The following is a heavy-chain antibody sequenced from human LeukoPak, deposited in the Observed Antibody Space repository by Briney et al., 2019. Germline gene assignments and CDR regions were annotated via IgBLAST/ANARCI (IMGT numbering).Heavy chain of an antibody. Sequence: KPSETLSLTCSVSGGSISSYYWSWIRQPAGKGLEWIGRIYTSGSTNYNPSLKSRVTMSVDTSKNQFSLKLSSVTAADTAVYYCARDRYCYDSSSYRFDYWGRGTLVTVSS. CDR2: IYTSGST. J-gene: IGHJ4*02. V-gene: IGHV4-4*07. CDR1: GGSISSYY. D-gene: IGHD3-22*01. CDR3: ARDRYCYDSSSYRFDY.